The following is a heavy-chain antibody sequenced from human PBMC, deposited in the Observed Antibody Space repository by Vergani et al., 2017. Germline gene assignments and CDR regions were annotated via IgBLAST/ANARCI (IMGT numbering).Heavy chain of an antibody. CDR1: GGSISSYY. CDR3: VREQQLAYYFDY. CDR2: IYYSGST. J-gene: IGHJ4*02. D-gene: IGHD6-13*01. Sequence: QVHLQESGPGLVQPSETLSLTCTVSGGSISSYYWSWIWQPPGTGLELNGYIYYSGSTNYNPSLKSRITISVDTSKNQFSLKLSSVTSADTAVYYCVREQQLAYYFDYWGQGTLVTVSS. V-gene: IGHV4-59*01.